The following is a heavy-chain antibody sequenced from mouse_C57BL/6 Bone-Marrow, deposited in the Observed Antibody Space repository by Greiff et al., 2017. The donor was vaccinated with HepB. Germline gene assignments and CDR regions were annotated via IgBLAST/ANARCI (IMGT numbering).Heavy chain of an antibody. D-gene: IGHD2-1*01. CDR2: IDPEDGET. CDR1: GFNIKDYY. CDR3: AEGIYGNYLYYAMDY. Sequence: VQLQQSGAELVKPGASVKLSCKASGFNIKDYYMHWVKQRTEQGLEWIGRIDPEDGETKDAPKFQGKATITADTSSNTAYLQLSSLTSEDTAVYYCAEGIYGNYLYYAMDYWGQGTSVTVSS. J-gene: IGHJ4*01. V-gene: IGHV14-2*01.